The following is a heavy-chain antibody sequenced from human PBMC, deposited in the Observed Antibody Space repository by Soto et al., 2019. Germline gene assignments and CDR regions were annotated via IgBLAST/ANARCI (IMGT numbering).Heavy chain of an antibody. CDR1: GFSLSTIGVG. CDR2: IYWDDDK. Sequence: QITLKESGPTLVKPTQTLTLTCTFSGFSLSTIGVGVGWIRQPPGKALEWLALIYWDDDKGYSPSLKSRLTVTKDPSKNQVVLTMTNIDPVDTATYYCVQSRCGGDCLQSYSSHSYYGLDVWGQGTTVTVSS. J-gene: IGHJ6*02. CDR3: VQSRCGGDCLQSYSSHSYYGLDV. D-gene: IGHD2-21*02. V-gene: IGHV2-5*02.